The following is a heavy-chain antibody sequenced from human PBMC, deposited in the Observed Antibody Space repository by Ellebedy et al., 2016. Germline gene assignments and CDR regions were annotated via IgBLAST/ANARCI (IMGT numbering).Heavy chain of an antibody. J-gene: IGHJ3*02. Sequence: GGSLRLSXAASGFIFSSYAMSWVRQAPGKGLEWVAVMSYDGITKYFGDSLKGRLTISRDNSKNMLYLQMNSLRAEDTAVYYCARDPSPSWSDKFYDAFDIWGQGTMVTVSS. CDR2: MSYDGITK. D-gene: IGHD3-3*01. CDR3: ARDPSPSWSDKFYDAFDI. V-gene: IGHV3-30*03. CDR1: GFIFSSYA.